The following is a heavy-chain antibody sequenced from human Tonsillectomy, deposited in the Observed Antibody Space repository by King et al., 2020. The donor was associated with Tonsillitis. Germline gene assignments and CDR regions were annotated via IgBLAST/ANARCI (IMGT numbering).Heavy chain of an antibody. D-gene: IGHD5-18*01. V-gene: IGHV3-23*04. CDR1: GFTFSSYA. CDR3: PKCIKRAAMVPDY. Sequence: VQLVESGGGLVQPGGSLRLSCAASGFTFSSYAMSWVRQAPGKGLEWVSAISGSGGSTNYADSVKGRFTISRENSKNTLYLQMNSLRADDTAVYYCPKCIKRAAMVPDYLGQGTLVPVSS. CDR2: ISGSGGST. J-gene: IGHJ4*02.